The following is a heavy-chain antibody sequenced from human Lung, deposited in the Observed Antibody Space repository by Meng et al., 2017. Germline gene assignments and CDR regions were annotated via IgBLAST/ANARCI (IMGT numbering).Heavy chain of an antibody. V-gene: IGHV4-4*02. J-gene: IGHJ4*02. CDR3: ARDDSGYADFDS. CDR1: GGSISSNNW. CDR2: VYHSGST. Sequence: QVQLQESGPGLVKPSGTLSLTCPVSGGSISSNNWWSWVRQTPGRGLEWSGEVYHSGSTNYNPSLKSRVIISVNNSKNQFSLKLTSVTAADTAVYYCARDDSGYADFDSWGQGTLVTVSS. D-gene: IGHD3-22*01.